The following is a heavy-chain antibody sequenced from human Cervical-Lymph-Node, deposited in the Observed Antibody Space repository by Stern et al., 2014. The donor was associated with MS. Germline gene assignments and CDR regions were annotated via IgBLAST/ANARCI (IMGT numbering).Heavy chain of an antibody. CDR2: IRNISTHT. V-gene: IGHV3-21*01. D-gene: IGHD4-17*01. CDR3: ARARVGDYARSPHLDS. CDR1: GFTFSHYS. Sequence: EMQLVESGGGLVKPGESLRLSCDASGFTFSHYSINWVRQAPGQGLEWISSIRNISTHTYYADSVEGRFTISRDSAKDSVSLHMVSLRAEDTAVYYCARARVGDYARSPHLDSWGQGTLVTVSS. J-gene: IGHJ4*02.